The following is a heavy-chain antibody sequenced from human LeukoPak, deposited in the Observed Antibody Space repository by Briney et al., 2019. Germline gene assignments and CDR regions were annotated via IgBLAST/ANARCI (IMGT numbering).Heavy chain of an antibody. CDR2: VDYSGST. V-gene: IGHV4-39*01. Sequence: PSETLSLTCTVSGASVSSSNYYWGWIRQPPGKGLECIGGVDYSGSTYYNPSLKSRVIIFVDTSKNQFSLKLSSVTATDTAVYYCARHYCGGDCYSGFNWFDPWGQGTLVTVSS. D-gene: IGHD2-21*02. CDR1: GASVSSSNYY. CDR3: ARHYCGGDCYSGFNWFDP. J-gene: IGHJ5*02.